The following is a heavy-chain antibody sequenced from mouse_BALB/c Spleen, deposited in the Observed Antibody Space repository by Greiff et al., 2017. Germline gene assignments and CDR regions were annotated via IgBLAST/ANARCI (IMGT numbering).Heavy chain of an antibody. V-gene: IGHV5-6-4*01. CDR3: TRWGYYENYAMDY. D-gene: IGHD2-3*01. J-gene: IGHJ4*01. CDR1: GFTFSSYT. Sequence: EVQRVESGGGLVKPGGSLKLSCAASGFTFSSYTMSWVRQTPEKRLEWVATISSGGSYTYYPDSVKGRFTISRDNAKNTLYLQMSSLKSEDTAMYYCTRWGYYENYAMDYWGQGTSVTVSS. CDR2: ISSGGSYT.